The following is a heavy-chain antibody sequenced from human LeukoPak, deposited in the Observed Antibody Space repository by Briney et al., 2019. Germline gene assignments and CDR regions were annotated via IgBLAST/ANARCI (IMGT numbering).Heavy chain of an antibody. D-gene: IGHD3-3*01. CDR3: ARVKITIFGVVLRNWFDP. Sequence: PSETLSLTCTVSGGSISSGGYYWSWIRQPPGKGLEWIGYIYHSGSTYYNPSLKSRVTISVDRSKNQFSLKLSSVTAADTAVYYCARVKITIFGVVLRNWFDPWGQGTLVTVSS. J-gene: IGHJ5*02. V-gene: IGHV4-30-2*01. CDR2: IYHSGST. CDR1: GGSISSGGYY.